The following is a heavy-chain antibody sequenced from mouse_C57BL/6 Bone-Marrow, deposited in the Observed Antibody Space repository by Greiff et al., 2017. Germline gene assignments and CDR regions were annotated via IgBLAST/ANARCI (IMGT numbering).Heavy chain of an antibody. Sequence: DVMLVESGEGLVKPGGSLKLSCAASGFTFSSYAMSWVRQTPEKRLEWVAYISSGGDYIYYADTVKGRFTISRDNARNTLYLQMSSLKSEDTAMYYCTRDIGLPHWYFDVWGTGTTVTVSS. CDR2: ISSGGDYI. CDR3: TRDIGLPHWYFDV. D-gene: IGHD2-14*01. CDR1: GFTFSSYA. J-gene: IGHJ1*03. V-gene: IGHV5-9-1*02.